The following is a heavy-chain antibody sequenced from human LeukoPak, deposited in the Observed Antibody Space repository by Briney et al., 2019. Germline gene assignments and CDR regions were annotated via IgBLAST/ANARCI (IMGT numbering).Heavy chain of an antibody. CDR2: ISGNGDNT. CDR1: GFTFSNYA. J-gene: IGHJ2*01. V-gene: IGHV3-43*02. Sequence: HPGESLRLSCAASGFTFSNYAMHWVRQVPGKGLEWLSLISGNGDNTDYAESVKGRFTVSRDNSRNSLYLQMSGLRVEDTALFYCAKDGYKAAGDFDLWGRGTLVTVSS. CDR3: AKDGYKAAGDFDL. D-gene: IGHD6-13*01.